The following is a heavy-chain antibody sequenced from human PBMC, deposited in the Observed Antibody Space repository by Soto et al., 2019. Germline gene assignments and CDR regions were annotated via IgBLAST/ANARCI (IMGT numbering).Heavy chain of an antibody. CDR2: IIPILGIA. J-gene: IGHJ4*02. CDR1: GGTFSSYT. Sequence: SVKVSCKASGGTFSSYTISWVRQAPGQGLEWMGRIIPILGIANYAQKFQGRVTITADKSTSTAYMELSSLRSEDTAVYYCARRGRITVNAFDYWGQGTSVTVSS. D-gene: IGHD6-19*01. CDR3: ARRGRITVNAFDY. V-gene: IGHV1-69*02.